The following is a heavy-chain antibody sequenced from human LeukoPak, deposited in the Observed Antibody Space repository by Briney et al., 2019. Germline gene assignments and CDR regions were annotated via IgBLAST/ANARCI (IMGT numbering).Heavy chain of an antibody. V-gene: IGHV3-23*01. CDR2: ISGSDGNT. D-gene: IGHD4-17*01. CDR1: GFTFSKYA. Sequence: GGSLRLSCAASGFTFSKYAMSWVRQAPGEGLEWVSAISGSDGNTFYADSVKGRFTISRDNSKNTLSLQMNSLRVEDTALYYCAKDSSVPYGITDWGQGTLVTVSS. J-gene: IGHJ4*02. CDR3: AKDSSVPYGITD.